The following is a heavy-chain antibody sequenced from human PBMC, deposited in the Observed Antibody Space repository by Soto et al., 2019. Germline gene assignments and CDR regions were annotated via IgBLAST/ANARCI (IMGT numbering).Heavy chain of an antibody. J-gene: IGHJ4*02. V-gene: IGHV3-15*01. D-gene: IGHD1-26*01. CDR2: IKSKTNGGTT. Sequence: GGSLRLSCAASGFTFTNALMNWVRQAPGKGLEWVGRIKSKTNGGTTDYATPVKGRFTISRDDSKNILYLQMNSLKNEYTAVYYCTSGSPNIVSTINMHDYWGQGTLVTVSS. CDR1: GFTFTNAL. CDR3: TSGSPNIVSTINMHDY.